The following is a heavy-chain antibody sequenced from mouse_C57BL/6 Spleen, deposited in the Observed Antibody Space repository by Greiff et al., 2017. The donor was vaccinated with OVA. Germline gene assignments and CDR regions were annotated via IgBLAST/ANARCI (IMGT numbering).Heavy chain of an antibody. CDR3: ARMDYGYDDVYAMDY. CDR2: IWSGGST. CDR1: GFSLTSYG. J-gene: IGHJ4*01. D-gene: IGHD2-2*01. Sequence: QVQLKESGPGLVQPSQSLSITCTVSGFSLTSYGVHWVRQSPGKGLEWLGVIWSGGSTDYNAAFISRLSISKDNSKSQVFFKMNSLQADDTAIYYCARMDYGYDDVYAMDYWGQGTSVTVSS. V-gene: IGHV2-2*01.